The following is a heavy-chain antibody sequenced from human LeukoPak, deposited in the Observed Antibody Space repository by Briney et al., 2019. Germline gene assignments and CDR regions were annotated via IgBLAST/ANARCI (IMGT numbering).Heavy chain of an antibody. CDR2: INHSGST. Sequence: PSETLSLTCAVYGGSFSGYYWSWIRQPPGKGLEWIGEINHSGSTNYNPSLKSRVTISVDTSKNQFSLKLSSVTAADTAVYYCARTGGSFYFYYYMDVWGTGTTVTVSS. CDR3: ARTGGSFYFYYYMDV. J-gene: IGHJ6*03. CDR1: GGSFSGYY. V-gene: IGHV4-34*01. D-gene: IGHD1-26*01.